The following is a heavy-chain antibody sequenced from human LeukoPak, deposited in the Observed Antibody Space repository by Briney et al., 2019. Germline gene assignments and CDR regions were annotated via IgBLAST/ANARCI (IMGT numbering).Heavy chain of an antibody. J-gene: IGHJ5*02. CDR1: GGSISSSSYY. V-gene: IGHV4-39*07. CDR2: IYYSGST. CDR3: ARALRFLEWFGKSVWFDP. D-gene: IGHD3-3*01. Sequence: SETLSLTCTVSGGSISSSSYYWGWIRQPPGKGLEWIGSIYYSGSTYHNPSLKSRVTISVDTSKNQFSLKLSSVTAADTAVYYCARALRFLEWFGKSVWFDPWGQGTLVTVSS.